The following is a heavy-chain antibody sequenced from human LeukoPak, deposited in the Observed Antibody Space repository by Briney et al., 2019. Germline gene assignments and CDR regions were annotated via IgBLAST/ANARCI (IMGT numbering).Heavy chain of an antibody. Sequence: GGSLRLSCTAPGFTFSDYAMSWFRQAPGKGLEWVGFIRNKAYGGTAEYAASVKGRFTISRDDSKTIAYLQMNSLKTGDTAVYYCTREKRYFDWFQADYWGQGTLVTVSS. CDR2: IRNKAYGGTA. V-gene: IGHV3-49*03. D-gene: IGHD3-9*01. CDR3: TREKRYFDWFQADY. J-gene: IGHJ4*02. CDR1: GFTFSDYA.